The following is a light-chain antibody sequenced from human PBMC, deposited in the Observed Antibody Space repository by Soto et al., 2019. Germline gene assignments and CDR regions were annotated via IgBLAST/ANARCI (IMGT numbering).Light chain of an antibody. Sequence: EIVLKQSPGTLSLSPGERATLSCRASQSVSSSYLAWYQQKPGQAPRLLIYGASSRATGIPARFSGSWSGTDFTLTIRRLEPEDYAVYYCQQYGRSPRTFGQEIKVEIQ. CDR1: QSVSSSY. V-gene: IGKV3-20*01. J-gene: IGKJ1*01. CDR2: GAS. CDR3: QQYGRSPRT.